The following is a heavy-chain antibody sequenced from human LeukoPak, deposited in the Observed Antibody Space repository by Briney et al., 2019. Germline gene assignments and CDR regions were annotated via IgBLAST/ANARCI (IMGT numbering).Heavy chain of an antibody. Sequence: PEGSLRLSCAASGFTFSTYAMNWVRQAPGKGLEWVAVISYDGRQNYYADSVKGRFTISRDNSKNTLYLQMNSLRAEDTAVYYCALLCTYDSSYDAFDIWGQGTMVTVSS. CDR1: GFTFSTYA. V-gene: IGHV3-30*04. J-gene: IGHJ3*02. CDR2: ISYDGRQN. CDR3: ALLCTYDSSYDAFDI. D-gene: IGHD3-22*01.